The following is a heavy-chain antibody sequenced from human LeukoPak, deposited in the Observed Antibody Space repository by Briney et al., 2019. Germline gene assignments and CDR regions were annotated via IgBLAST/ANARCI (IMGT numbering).Heavy chain of an antibody. CDR2: IYYSGST. CDR1: GGSISSYY. D-gene: IGHD6-19*01. J-gene: IGHJ4*02. V-gene: IGHV4-59*01. Sequence: SETLPLTCTVSGGSISSYYWSWIRQPPGKGLEWIGYIYYSGSTNYNPSLKSRVPISVDKSKHQFSLKLSSVTAADTAVYYCARAGSVAGTHYYFDCWGERTLVTVSS. CDR3: ARAGSVAGTHYYFDC.